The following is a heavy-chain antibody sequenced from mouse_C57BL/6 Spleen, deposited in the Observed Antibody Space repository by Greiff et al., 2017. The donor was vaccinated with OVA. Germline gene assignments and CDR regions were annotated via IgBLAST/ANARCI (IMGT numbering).Heavy chain of an antibody. Sequence: QVQLQQSGAELVRPGASVKLSCKASGYTFTDYYINWVKQRPGQGLEWIARIYPGSGNTYYNEKFKGKATLTAEKSSSTAYMQLSSLTSEDSAVYFCASDGYYVGYLDYWGQGTTLTVSS. CDR1: GYTFTDYY. V-gene: IGHV1-76*01. J-gene: IGHJ2*01. D-gene: IGHD2-3*01. CDR2: IYPGSGNT. CDR3: ASDGYYVGYLDY.